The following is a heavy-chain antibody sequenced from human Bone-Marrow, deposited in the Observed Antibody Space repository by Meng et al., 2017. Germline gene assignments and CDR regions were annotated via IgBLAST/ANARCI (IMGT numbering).Heavy chain of an antibody. Sequence: GESLKISCAACGFTFSSYDMHWVRQATGKGLEWVSAIGTAGDTYYPGSVKGQFTISRENAKNSLYLQMNSLRAGDTAVYYCARVGYYDSSNYYAYFQHWGQGTLVTGS. V-gene: IGHV3-13*03. J-gene: IGHJ1*01. CDR2: IGTAGDT. D-gene: IGHD3-22*01. CDR1: GFTFSSYD. CDR3: ARVGYYDSSNYYAYFQH.